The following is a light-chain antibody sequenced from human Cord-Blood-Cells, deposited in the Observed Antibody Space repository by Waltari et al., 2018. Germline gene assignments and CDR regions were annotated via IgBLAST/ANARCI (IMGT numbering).Light chain of an antibody. CDR2: EVS. Sequence: QSALTQPASVSGSPGQSITISCTGTSSDVGGYKYVSWYQQHPGKTPKLMIYEVSNLPSGVSNRFSGSKSGNTASLTISGLQAEDEADYYCSSYTSSSTLVFGTGTKVTVL. CDR1: SSDVGGYKY. CDR3: SSYTSSSTLV. V-gene: IGLV2-14*01. J-gene: IGLJ1*01.